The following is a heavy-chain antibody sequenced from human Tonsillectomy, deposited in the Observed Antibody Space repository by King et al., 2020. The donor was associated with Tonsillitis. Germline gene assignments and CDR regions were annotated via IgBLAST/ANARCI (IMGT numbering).Heavy chain of an antibody. D-gene: IGHD5-12*01. CDR1: RYNFTNYW. CDR2: IYPGDSDT. CDR3: ARLSSGYPSYFEY. Sequence: QLVQSGAEVKKPGESLKISCQGSRYNFTNYWIGWVRQMPGKGLEWMGIIYPGDSDTRDSPSFQGQVTISADKSISTAYLQWSSLKASDTAMYYCARLSSGYPSYFEYWGQGTQVTVSS. V-gene: IGHV5-51*03. J-gene: IGHJ4*02.